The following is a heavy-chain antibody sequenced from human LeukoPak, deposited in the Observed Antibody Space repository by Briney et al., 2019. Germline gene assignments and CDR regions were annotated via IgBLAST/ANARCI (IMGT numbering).Heavy chain of an antibody. D-gene: IGHD3-22*01. CDR2: ISGSGGST. V-gene: IGHV3-23*01. Sequence: GGTLRLSCAASGFTFSSYGMSWVRQAPGKGLEWVSAISGSGGSTYYADSVKGRFTISRDNSKNTLYLQMNSLRVEDTAVYYCARWVTHYDSSGYYWGQGTLVTVSS. CDR1: GFTFSSYG. CDR3: ARWVTHYDSSGYY. J-gene: IGHJ4*02.